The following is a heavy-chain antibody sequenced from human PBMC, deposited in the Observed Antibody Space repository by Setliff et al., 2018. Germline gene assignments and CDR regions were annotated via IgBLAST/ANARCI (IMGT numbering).Heavy chain of an antibody. J-gene: IGHJ4*02. Sequence: KASETLSLTCTVSGGSISSGPYYWNWFRQPAGKGLEWIGRLYSSGSTNYNPSPKSRVTISVDTSKNQFSLKLSSVTAADTAVYYCASTDWGWGYYFDYWGQGTLVTVSS. CDR1: GGSISSGPYY. V-gene: IGHV4-61*02. CDR3: ASTDWGWGYYFDY. CDR2: LYSSGST. D-gene: IGHD7-27*01.